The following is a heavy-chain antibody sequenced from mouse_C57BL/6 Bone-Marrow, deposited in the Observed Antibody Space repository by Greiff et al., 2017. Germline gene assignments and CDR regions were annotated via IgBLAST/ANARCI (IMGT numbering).Heavy chain of an antibody. J-gene: IGHJ2*01. CDR3: TSFSYGLDGDY. V-gene: IGHV14-4*01. CDR2: IDPENGDT. CDR1: GFNIKDDY. Sequence: VQLKQSGAELVRPGASVKLSCTASGFNIKDDYMHWVKQRPEQGLEWIGWIDPENGDTEYASKFQGKATITAATSSNTAYLQHSSLTSEDTAVYYCTSFSYGLDGDYWGQGTTLTVSS. D-gene: IGHD2-1*01.